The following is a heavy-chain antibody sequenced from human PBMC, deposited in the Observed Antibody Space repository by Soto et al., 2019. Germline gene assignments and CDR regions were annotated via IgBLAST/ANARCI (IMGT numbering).Heavy chain of an antibody. CDR1: GFTFSSYW. D-gene: IGHD3-3*01. CDR2: IKQDGSEK. V-gene: IGHV3-7*01. Sequence: GGSLRLSCAASGFTFSSYWMSWVRQAPGKGLGWVANIKQDGSEKYYVDSVKGRFTISRDNAKNSLYLQMNSLRAEDTAVYYCARDYDFWSGYLIDYWGQGTLVTVSS. CDR3: ARDYDFWSGYLIDY. J-gene: IGHJ4*02.